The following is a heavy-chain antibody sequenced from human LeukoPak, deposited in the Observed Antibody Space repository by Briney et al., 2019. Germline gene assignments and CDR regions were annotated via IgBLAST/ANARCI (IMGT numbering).Heavy chain of an antibody. V-gene: IGHV4-34*01. Sequence: SETLSLTCAVYGGSFSGYYWSWIRQPPGKGLEWIGEINHSGSTNYNPSLKSRVTISVDTSKNQFSLKLSSATAADTAVYYCASRYDILTGYSKRDWYFDLWGRGTLVTVSS. CDR2: INHSGST. CDR1: GGSFSGYY. CDR3: ASRYDILTGYSKRDWYFDL. D-gene: IGHD3-9*01. J-gene: IGHJ2*01.